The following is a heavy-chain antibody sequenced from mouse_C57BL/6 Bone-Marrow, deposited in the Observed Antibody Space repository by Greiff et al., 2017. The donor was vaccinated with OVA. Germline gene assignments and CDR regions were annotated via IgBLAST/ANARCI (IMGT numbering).Heavy chain of an antibody. CDR1: GFNIKDDY. CDR3: TPIYYDYDAGFAY. J-gene: IGHJ3*01. CDR2: IDPENGDT. Sequence: DVKLQESGAELVRPGASVKLSCTASGFNIKDDYMHWVKQRPEQGLEWIGWIDPENGDTEYASKFQGKATITADTSSNTAYLQLSSLTSEDTAVYDGTPIYYDYDAGFAYWGQGTLVTVSA. V-gene: IGHV14-4*01. D-gene: IGHD2-4*01.